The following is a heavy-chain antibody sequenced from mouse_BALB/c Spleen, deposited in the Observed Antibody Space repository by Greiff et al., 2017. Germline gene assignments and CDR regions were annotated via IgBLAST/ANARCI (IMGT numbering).Heavy chain of an antibody. CDR1: GYSITSDYA. J-gene: IGHJ4*01. Sequence: EVQLVESGPGLVKPSQSLSLTCTVTGYSITSDYAWNWIRQFPGNKLEWMGYISYSGSTSYNPSLKSRISITRDTSKNQFFLQLNSVTTEDTATYYCARRDYGYAMDYWGQGTSVTVSS. CDR2: ISYSGST. CDR3: ARRDYGYAMDY. D-gene: IGHD1-1*02. V-gene: IGHV3-2*02.